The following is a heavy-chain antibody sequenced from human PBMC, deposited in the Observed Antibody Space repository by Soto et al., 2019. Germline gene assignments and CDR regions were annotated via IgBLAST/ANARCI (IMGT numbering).Heavy chain of an antibody. Sequence: PGESLKISCKGSVYSFTTYPIAWVRQTPGKGLEWLGIIYPDDSDTRYSPSFQGQVTLSADKSITTAYLQWSSLKASDSAMYYCARRYGPGGMDVWGQGTTVTVSS. CDR2: IYPDDSDT. CDR1: VYSFTTYP. J-gene: IGHJ6*02. D-gene: IGHD3-10*01. CDR3: ARRYGPGGMDV. V-gene: IGHV5-51*01.